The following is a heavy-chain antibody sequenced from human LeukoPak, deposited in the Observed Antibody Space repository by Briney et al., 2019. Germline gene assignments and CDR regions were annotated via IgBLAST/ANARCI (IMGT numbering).Heavy chain of an antibody. Sequence: SETLSLTCAVYGGSFSGYYWSWIRQPPGKGLEWIGSIYYSGSTYYNPPLKSRVTISVDTSKNQFSLKLSSVTAADTAVYYCAIGPRYYDILPGYSNWFDPWGQGTLVTVSS. V-gene: IGHV4-34*01. D-gene: IGHD3-9*01. CDR3: AIGPRYYDILPGYSNWFDP. CDR1: GGSFSGYY. J-gene: IGHJ5*02. CDR2: IYYSGST.